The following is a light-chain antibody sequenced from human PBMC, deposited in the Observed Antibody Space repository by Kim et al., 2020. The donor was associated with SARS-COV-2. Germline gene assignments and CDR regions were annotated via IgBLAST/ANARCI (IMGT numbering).Light chain of an antibody. CDR3: QVWGRSSDHPV. V-gene: IGLV3-21*04. Sequence: SYELTQPPSVSVAPGKTARITCGGNNIGSKSVHWYQQKPGQAPVLVIYYDSDRPSGIPERFSGSNSGNTATLTSSRVEAGDEADYYCQVWGRSSDHPVFG. CDR2: YDS. J-gene: IGLJ3*02. CDR1: NIGSKS.